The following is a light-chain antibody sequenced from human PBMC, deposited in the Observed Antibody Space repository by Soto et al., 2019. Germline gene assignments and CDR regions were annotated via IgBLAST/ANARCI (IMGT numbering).Light chain of an antibody. CDR3: SSYTSSSTLV. Sequence: QSALTQPASVSGSPGQSLTISCPGTSSDVGGYNYVSWYQQHPGKAPKLMIYEVSNRPSGVSNRFSGSKSGNTASLTISGLQAEDEADYYCSSYTSSSTLVFGGVTKLTVL. V-gene: IGLV2-14*01. J-gene: IGLJ2*01. CDR2: EVS. CDR1: SSDVGGYNY.